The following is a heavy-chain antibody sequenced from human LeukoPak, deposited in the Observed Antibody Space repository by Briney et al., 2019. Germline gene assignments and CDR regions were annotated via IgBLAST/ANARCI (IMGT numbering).Heavy chain of an antibody. D-gene: IGHD3-10*01. J-gene: IGHJ6*02. CDR1: RGSISGYY. CDR2: IHYSGST. CDR3: ARGNTLVRGVTSGYYYGMDV. Sequence: SETLSLTCTVSRGSISGYYWSWIRQSPGKGLEWIGYIHYSGSTTYNPSLKSRVTISVDTSKRQFSLKLRSVTAADTAVYYCARGNTLVRGVTSGYYYGMDVWAKGPRSPSP. V-gene: IGHV4-59*01.